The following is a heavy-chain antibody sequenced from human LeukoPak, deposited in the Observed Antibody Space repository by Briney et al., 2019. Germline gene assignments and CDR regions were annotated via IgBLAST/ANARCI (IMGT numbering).Heavy chain of an antibody. Sequence: PGVSLRLSCAASGFTFSSYSMNWVRQAPGKGLEWVSSISGSSTYIYYADSVEGRFTISRDSAKNSLYLQMNSLRAEDTAVYYCTRSPGVFTALDYWGQGTLVTVSS. CDR2: ISGSSTYI. D-gene: IGHD7-27*01. J-gene: IGHJ4*02. CDR1: GFTFSSYS. CDR3: TRSPGVFTALDY. V-gene: IGHV3-21*01.